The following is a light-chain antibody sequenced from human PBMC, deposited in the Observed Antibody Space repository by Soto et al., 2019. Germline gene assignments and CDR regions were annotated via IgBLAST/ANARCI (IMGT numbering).Light chain of an antibody. Sequence: EIVLTQSPDTLSLSPGERATLSCRASQSISSLLAWYQQKPGQAPRLLIYGASNRATGIPARFSGSGSGTDFTLTISSLEPEDFAVYYCQQRINWPLTFGGGTKVEIK. CDR3: QQRINWPLT. CDR2: GAS. J-gene: IGKJ4*01. V-gene: IGKV3-11*01. CDR1: QSISSL.